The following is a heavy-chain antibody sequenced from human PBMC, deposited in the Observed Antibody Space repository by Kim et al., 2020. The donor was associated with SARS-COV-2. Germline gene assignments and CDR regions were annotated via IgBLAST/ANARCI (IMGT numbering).Heavy chain of an antibody. D-gene: IGHD6-13*01. CDR3: ARDFRVAAASYGMDV. V-gene: IGHV3-33*05. J-gene: IGHJ6*02. CDR1: GFTFSSYG. Sequence: GGSLRLSCAASGFTFSSYGMHWVRQAPGKGLEWVAVISYDGSNKYYAYSVKGRFTISRDNSKNTLYLQMNSLRAEDTAVYYCARDFRVAAASYGMDVWGQGTTVTVSS. CDR2: ISYDGSNK.